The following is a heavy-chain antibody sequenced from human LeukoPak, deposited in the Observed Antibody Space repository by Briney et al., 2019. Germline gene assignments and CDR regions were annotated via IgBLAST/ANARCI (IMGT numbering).Heavy chain of an antibody. CDR2: ISAYNGNT. D-gene: IGHD6-19*01. J-gene: IGHJ5*02. V-gene: IGHV1-18*01. CDR1: GYTFTSYG. Sequence: GASVKVSCKASGYTFTSYGISWVRQAPGQGLEWMGWISAYNGNTNYAQKLQGRVTMTTDTSTSTAYMELRSLRSDDTAVYYCARAKHSSGWYQGGWWFDPWGQGTLVTVSS. CDR3: ARAKHSSGWYQGGWWFDP.